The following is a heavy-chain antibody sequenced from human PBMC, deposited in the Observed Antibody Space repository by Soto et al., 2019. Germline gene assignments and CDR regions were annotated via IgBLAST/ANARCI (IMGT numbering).Heavy chain of an antibody. J-gene: IGHJ4*02. D-gene: IGHD3-16*01. CDR3: ARHDYVWGSPIGYFDY. CDR2: IKQDGSEK. Sequence: PGGSLRLSGAASGFTFSSYWMSWVGQAPGKGLEWVANIKQDGSEKYYVDSVKGRFTISRDNAKNSLYLQMNSLRAEDTAVYYCARHDYVWGSPIGYFDYWGQGTLVTVSS. V-gene: IGHV3-7*01. CDR1: GFTFSSYW.